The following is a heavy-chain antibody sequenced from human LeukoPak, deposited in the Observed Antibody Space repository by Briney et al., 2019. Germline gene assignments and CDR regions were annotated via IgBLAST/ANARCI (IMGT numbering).Heavy chain of an antibody. J-gene: IGHJ4*02. Sequence: GGSLRLSCAASGFTFGDYAMHWVRQAPGKGLEWVSGISWNSGSIGYADSVKGRFTISRDNAKDSLYLQMNSLRAEDTALYYCAKDTGPYDSSGYYYVRYFDYWGQGTLVTVSS. V-gene: IGHV3-9*01. CDR3: AKDTGPYDSSGYYYVRYFDY. D-gene: IGHD3-22*01. CDR1: GFTFGDYA. CDR2: ISWNSGSI.